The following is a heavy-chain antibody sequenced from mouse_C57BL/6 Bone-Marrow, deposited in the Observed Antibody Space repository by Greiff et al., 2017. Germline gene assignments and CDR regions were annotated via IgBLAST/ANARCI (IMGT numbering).Heavy chain of an antibody. CDR2: SRNKATDYTT. V-gene: IGHV7-1*01. Sequence: EVNVVESGGGLVQSGRSLRLSCATSGFTFSDFYMEWVRQAPGKGLEWIAESRNKATDYTTAYSASVKGRFIVSRDTSQSILYLQMNALRAEDTAMYYCARDAWGYDYDGAMDYWGQGTSVTVSS. D-gene: IGHD2-4*01. CDR1: GFTFSDFY. J-gene: IGHJ4*01. CDR3: ARDAWGYDYDGAMDY.